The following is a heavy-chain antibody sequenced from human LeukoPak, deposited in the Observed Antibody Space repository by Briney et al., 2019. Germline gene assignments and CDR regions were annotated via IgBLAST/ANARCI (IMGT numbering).Heavy chain of an antibody. Sequence: GESLKISCKGFGYSFTSYWIGWVRQMPGKGLGWMGIIYPGDSDTRYSPSFQDQVTISADKSISTAYLQWSSLKASDTAMYYCARARGTYYYGSGSYSDAFDIWGQGTMVTVSS. CDR3: ARARGTYYYGSGSYSDAFDI. V-gene: IGHV5-51*01. CDR1: GYSFTSYW. J-gene: IGHJ3*02. D-gene: IGHD3-10*01. CDR2: IYPGDSDT.